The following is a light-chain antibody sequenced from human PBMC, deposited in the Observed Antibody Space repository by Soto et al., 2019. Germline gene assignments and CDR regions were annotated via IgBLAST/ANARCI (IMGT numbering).Light chain of an antibody. J-gene: IGKJ3*01. CDR2: RVS. V-gene: IGKV1-5*03. CDR3: QRYNSHLFF. Sequence: DDRLTQSPSTLSASAGDRVTISCRASQDIGDWLAWYQQKPGKAPKLLIHRVSRLQSGVPVRFSGSGSETEFTLTINGLQPDDFATYYCQRYNSHLFFFGPGTKVQSK. CDR1: QDIGDW.